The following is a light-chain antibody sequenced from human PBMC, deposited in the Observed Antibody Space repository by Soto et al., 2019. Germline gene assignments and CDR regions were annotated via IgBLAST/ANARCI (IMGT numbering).Light chain of an antibody. V-gene: IGKV1-39*01. CDR2: SAS. CDR1: QSIDNY. Sequence: SSLSASVGDRVTITCRASQSIDNYLNWYQQKSGKAPQLLIYSASHLQSGVPSRFSGGGYGTDFILTISSLQPEDSAIYFCQQSITAPLTFGGGTKVDIK. J-gene: IGKJ4*01. CDR3: QQSITAPLT.